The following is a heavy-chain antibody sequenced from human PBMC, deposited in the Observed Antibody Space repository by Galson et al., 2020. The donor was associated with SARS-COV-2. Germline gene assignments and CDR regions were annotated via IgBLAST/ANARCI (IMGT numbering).Heavy chain of an antibody. Sequence: GGSLRLSCAASGFTFRDHWMSWVRQAPGKGLERVANINLDGSEKYCVDSVKGRCTISRDNAKNSLYLQINSLRVDDTAIYYCARGHYGRDYWGQGTLVSVSA. J-gene: IGHJ4*02. CDR1: GFTFRDHW. CDR3: ARGHYGRDY. D-gene: IGHD4-17*01. V-gene: IGHV3-7*04. CDR2: INLDGSEK.